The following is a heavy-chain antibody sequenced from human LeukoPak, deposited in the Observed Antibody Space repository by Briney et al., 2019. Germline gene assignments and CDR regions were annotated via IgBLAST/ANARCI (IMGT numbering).Heavy chain of an antibody. Sequence: PSETLSLTCTVSGGSISSYYWSWIRQPPGKGLEWIGYIYYSGSTNYNPSLKSRVTISVDTSKNQFSLKLSSVTAADTAVYYCARGGDSGSHPDYWGQGTLVTVSS. CDR1: GGSISSYY. V-gene: IGHV4-59*01. J-gene: IGHJ4*02. CDR2: IYYSGST. CDR3: ARGGDSGSHPDY. D-gene: IGHD1-26*01.